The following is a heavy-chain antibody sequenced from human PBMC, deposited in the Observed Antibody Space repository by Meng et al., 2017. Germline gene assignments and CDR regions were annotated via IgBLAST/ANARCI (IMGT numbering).Heavy chain of an antibody. V-gene: IGHV3-30*04. D-gene: IGHD3-9*01. CDR1: GFNFSSYA. J-gene: IGHJ6*02. CDR2: ISYDGSNK. CDR3: ASPDTSFDWLYGMDV. Sequence: GGSLRLSCAASGFNFSSYAMHWVRQAPGKGLEWVAVISYDGSNKYYADSVKGRFTISRDNSKNTLYLQMNSLRAEDTAVYYCASPDTSFDWLYGMDVWGQGTTVTVSS.